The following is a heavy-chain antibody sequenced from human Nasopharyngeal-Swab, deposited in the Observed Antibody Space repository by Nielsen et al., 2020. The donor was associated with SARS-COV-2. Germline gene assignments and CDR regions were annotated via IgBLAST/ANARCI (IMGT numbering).Heavy chain of an antibody. Sequence: ASVKVSCKASGYTFTRYAMDWVRQAPGQGLEWMGWINTNTGNPTYAQGFTGRFVFSLDTSVSTAYLQISSLKAEDTAVYYCSRDTRSSWYYYYGMDFWGQGTTVTVSS. CDR2: INTNTGNP. CDR1: GYTFTRYA. J-gene: IGHJ6*02. V-gene: IGHV7-4-1*02. CDR3: SRDTRSSWYYYYGMDF. D-gene: IGHD6-13*01.